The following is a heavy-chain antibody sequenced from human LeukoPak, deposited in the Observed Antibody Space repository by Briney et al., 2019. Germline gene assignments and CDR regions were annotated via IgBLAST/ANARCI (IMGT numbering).Heavy chain of an antibody. D-gene: IGHD3-22*01. Sequence: ASVKVSCKASGYTFTSYYMHWVRQAPGQGLEWMGIINPSGGSTSYAQKFQGRVTMTRDMSTSTVYMELSSLRSEDTAVYYCARDQGENYYDSSGYYTLGCLDYWGQGTLVTVSS. CDR1: GYTFTSYY. J-gene: IGHJ4*02. V-gene: IGHV1-46*01. CDR2: INPSGGST. CDR3: ARDQGENYYDSSGYYTLGCLDY.